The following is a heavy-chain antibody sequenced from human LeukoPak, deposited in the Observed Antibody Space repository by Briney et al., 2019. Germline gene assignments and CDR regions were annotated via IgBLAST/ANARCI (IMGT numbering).Heavy chain of an antibody. J-gene: IGHJ4*02. D-gene: IGHD2-8*02. CDR3: ARDLTGKYYIAY. CDR1: GFTFSSYG. Sequence: GGSLRLSCAASGFTFSSYGMHWVRQAPGEGLEWVAYIGYSGTNTHYADSVKGRFTISRDNSKNTVHLQMNSLRAADTALYSCARDLTGKYYIAYWGQGTLVTVSS. V-gene: IGHV3-30*02. CDR2: IGYSGTNT.